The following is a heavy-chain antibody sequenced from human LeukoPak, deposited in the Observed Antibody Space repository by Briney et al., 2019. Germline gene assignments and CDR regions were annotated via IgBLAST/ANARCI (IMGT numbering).Heavy chain of an antibody. CDR3: ARDSGYSGYGFDY. V-gene: IGHV3-21*01. CDR2: ISSSSSYI. D-gene: IGHD5-12*01. CDR1: GFTFSSYS. Sequence: GGSLRLSCAASGFTFSSYSMNWVRQAPGKGLEWVSSISSSSSYIFYADSVKGRFTISRDNAKNSLYLQMNSLRAEDTAVYYCARDSGYSGYGFDYWGQGTLVTVSS. J-gene: IGHJ4*02.